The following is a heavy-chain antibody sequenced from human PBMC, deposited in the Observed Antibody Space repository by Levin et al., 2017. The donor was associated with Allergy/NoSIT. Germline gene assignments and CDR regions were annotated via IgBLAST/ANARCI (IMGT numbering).Heavy chain of an antibody. J-gene: IGHJ4*02. CDR1: GYTFSNYG. CDR2: ISAYNGYT. D-gene: IGHD4-17*01. CDR3: ARDSQSGDYHYFDY. Sequence: GESLKISCKASGYTFSNYGISWVRQAPGQGLEWMGWISAYNGYTNYAQKLQGRVTVTTDTSTSTAYMELRSPRSDDTAAYYCARDSQSGDYHYFDYWGQGTVVTVSS. V-gene: IGHV1-18*01.